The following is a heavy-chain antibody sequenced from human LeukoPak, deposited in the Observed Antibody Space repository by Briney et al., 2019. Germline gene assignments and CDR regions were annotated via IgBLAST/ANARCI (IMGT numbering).Heavy chain of an antibody. V-gene: IGHV4-4*02. J-gene: IGHJ4*02. Sequence: SGTLSLTCAVSGGSISSSNWWSWVRQPPGKGLEWIGEIYHNGSTNYNPSLKSRVTISVDKSKNQFSLKLSSVTAADTAVYYCARVGGLGYCSSTSCQTFDYWGQGTLVTVSS. CDR3: ARVGGLGYCSSTSCQTFDY. D-gene: IGHD2-2*01. CDR1: GGSISSSNW. CDR2: IYHNGST.